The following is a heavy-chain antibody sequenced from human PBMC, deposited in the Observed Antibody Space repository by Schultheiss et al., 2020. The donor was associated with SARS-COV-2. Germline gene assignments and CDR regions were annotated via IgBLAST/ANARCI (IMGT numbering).Heavy chain of an antibody. CDR3: ARDRYYYDSSGYGDY. J-gene: IGHJ4*02. Sequence: GGSLRLSCAASGFTFSSYAMSWVRQAPGKGLEWVSAISGSGGSTYYADSVKGRFTISRDNSKNTLYLQMNSLRAEDTAVYYCARDRYYYDSSGYGDYWGQGTLVTVSS. CDR1: GFTFSSYA. D-gene: IGHD3-22*01. V-gene: IGHV3-23*01. CDR2: ISGSGGST.